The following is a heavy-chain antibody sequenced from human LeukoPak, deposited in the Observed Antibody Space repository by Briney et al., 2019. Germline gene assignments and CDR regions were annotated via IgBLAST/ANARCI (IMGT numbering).Heavy chain of an antibody. CDR1: GDSISSYY. J-gene: IGHJ4*02. Sequence: ASETLSLTCTVSGDSISSYYWSWIRQPPGKGLEWIGYIYYSGTTNYNPSFKSRVTISLDTSKNQCSLKLRSVTAADTAVYFCARDARYRSGGICYSNKLGYWGQGTVVTVSS. CDR3: ARDARYRSGGICYSNKLGY. D-gene: IGHD2-15*01. V-gene: IGHV4-59*01. CDR2: IYYSGTT.